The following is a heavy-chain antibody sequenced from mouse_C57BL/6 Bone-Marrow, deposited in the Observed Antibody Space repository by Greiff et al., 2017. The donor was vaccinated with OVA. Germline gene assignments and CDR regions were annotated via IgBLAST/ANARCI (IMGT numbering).Heavy chain of an antibody. CDR2: IYPRSGNT. CDR3: ARVGLRLQSYAMDD. J-gene: IGHJ4*01. V-gene: IGHV1-81*01. CDR1: GYTFTSYG. D-gene: IGHD3-2*02. Sequence: VQLQQSGAELARPGASVKLSCKASGYTFTSYGISWVKQRTGQGLEWIGEIYPRSGNTYYNEKFKGKATLTADKSSSTAYMELRSLTSEDSAVYFCARVGLRLQSYAMDDWGQGTSVTVSS.